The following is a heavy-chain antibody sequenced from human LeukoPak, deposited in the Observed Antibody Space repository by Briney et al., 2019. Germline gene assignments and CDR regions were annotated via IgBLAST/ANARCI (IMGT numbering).Heavy chain of an antibody. J-gene: IGHJ4*02. CDR1: GSSVRGNY. Sequence: GGSLRLSCAVSGSSVRGNYMSWVRQAPGKGLEWVGRIKSKTDGGTTDYAAPVKGRFTISRDDSKNTLYLQMNSLKTEDTAVYYCTTGFVVVPAAIAMSDYWGQGTLVTVSS. CDR3: TTGFVVVPAAIAMSDY. V-gene: IGHV3-15*01. D-gene: IGHD2-2*01. CDR2: IKSKTDGGTT.